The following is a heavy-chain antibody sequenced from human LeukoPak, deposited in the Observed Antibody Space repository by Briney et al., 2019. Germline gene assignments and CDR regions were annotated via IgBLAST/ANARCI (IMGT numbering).Heavy chain of an antibody. D-gene: IGHD2-2*02. CDR2: INPNSGGT. Sequence: ASVKVSCKASGYTFTGYFMHWVRQAPGRGLEWMGWINPNSGGTNYAQKFQGRVTMTRDTSISTAYMELSRLRSDDTAVYYCARVGAEYQLLYDQYYFDYWGQGTLVTVSS. CDR3: ARVGAEYQLLYDQYYFDY. CDR1: GYTFTGYF. V-gene: IGHV1-2*02. J-gene: IGHJ4*02.